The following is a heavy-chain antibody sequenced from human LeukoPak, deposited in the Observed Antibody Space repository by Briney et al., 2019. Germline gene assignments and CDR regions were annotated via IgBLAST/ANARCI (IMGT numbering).Heavy chain of an antibody. CDR3: ARGHCSSTSCYRDAFDI. Sequence: SVKVSCKASGGTFSSYAISWVRQAPGQGLEWMGRIIPIFGTANYAQKFQGRVTITADESTSTAYMELSSLRSEDTAVYYCARGHCSSTSCYRDAFDIWGQGTMVTVSS. CDR1: GGTFSSYA. J-gene: IGHJ3*02. CDR2: IIPIFGTA. V-gene: IGHV1-69*13. D-gene: IGHD2-2*01.